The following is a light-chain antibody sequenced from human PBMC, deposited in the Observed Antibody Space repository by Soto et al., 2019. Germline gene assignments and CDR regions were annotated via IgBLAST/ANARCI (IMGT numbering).Light chain of an antibody. V-gene: IGKV1-27*01. CDR3: QKYNSAPLT. CDR1: QGIGVY. Sequence: DIQMTQSPSSLSASLGDRVTITCRASQGIGVYLAWCQQAPGNVPKLLIYAASTLQSVVPSRFSGSGSGTDFTLTISSLQPEDVATYYCQKYNSAPLTFGGGTKVELK. CDR2: AAS. J-gene: IGKJ4*01.